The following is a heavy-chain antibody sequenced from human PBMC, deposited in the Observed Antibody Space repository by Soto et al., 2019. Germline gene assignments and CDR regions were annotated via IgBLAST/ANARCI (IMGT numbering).Heavy chain of an antibody. J-gene: IGHJ6*03. CDR3: ARLTELYYGSGSYSYYYYYMDV. CDR1: GGSISSYY. Sequence: SETLSLTCTVSGGSISSYYWSWIRQPPGKGLEWIGYIYYSGSTNYNPSLKSRVTISVDTSKNQFSLKLSSVTAADTAVYYCARLTELYYGSGSYSYYYYYMDVWGKGTTVTVSS. D-gene: IGHD3-10*01. V-gene: IGHV4-59*08. CDR2: IYYSGST.